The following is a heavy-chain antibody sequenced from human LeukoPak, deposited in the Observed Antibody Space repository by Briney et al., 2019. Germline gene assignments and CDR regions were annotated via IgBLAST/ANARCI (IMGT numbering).Heavy chain of an antibody. Sequence: ASVKVSCKASGYTFTGYYMHWVRQAPGQGLEWMGWINPNSGGTNYAQKFQGRVTMTRDTSISTAYMELSRLRSDDPAVYYCATLVVVPAANWFDPWGQGTLVTVSS. D-gene: IGHD2-2*01. CDR2: INPNSGGT. CDR1: GYTFTGYY. CDR3: ATLVVVPAANWFDP. J-gene: IGHJ5*02. V-gene: IGHV1-2*02.